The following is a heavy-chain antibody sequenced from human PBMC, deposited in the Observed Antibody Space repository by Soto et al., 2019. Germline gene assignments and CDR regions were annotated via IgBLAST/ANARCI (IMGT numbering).Heavy chain of an antibody. Sequence: SETLSLTCTVSGGSISSYYWSWIRQPPGKGLEWIGYIYYSGSTNYNPSLKSRVTISVDTSKNQFSLKLSSVTAADTAVYYCARVPFLSSSSWYWNQAPSYYFDYWGQGTLVTVSS. V-gene: IGHV4-59*01. CDR1: GGSISSYY. CDR3: ARVPFLSSSSWYWNQAPSYYFDY. D-gene: IGHD6-13*01. J-gene: IGHJ4*02. CDR2: IYYSGST.